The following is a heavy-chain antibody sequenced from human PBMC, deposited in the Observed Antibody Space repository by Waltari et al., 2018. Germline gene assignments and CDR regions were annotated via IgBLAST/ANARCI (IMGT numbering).Heavy chain of an antibody. Sequence: EVQLVESGGGLVKPGGSLRLSCAVSGFTFSDAWMSWVRQAPGKGLEWVARIRSKSDGETTEYAAPVKGIFTISRDDSINTLYLQVNGLKIEDTAVYYCVRYCSATSCPQRAAFDIWGQGTRVTVSS. V-gene: IGHV3-15*01. J-gene: IGHJ3*02. D-gene: IGHD2-2*01. CDR3: VRYCSATSCPQRAAFDI. CDR1: GFTFSDAW. CDR2: IRSKSDGETT.